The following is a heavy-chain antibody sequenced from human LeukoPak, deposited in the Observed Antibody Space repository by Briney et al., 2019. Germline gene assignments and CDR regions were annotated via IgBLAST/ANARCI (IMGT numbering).Heavy chain of an antibody. J-gene: IGHJ4*02. CDR1: GFTFSSYG. CDR3: AKDEGDDSSGYYLDY. V-gene: IGHV3-30*18. D-gene: IGHD3-22*01. Sequence: GRSLRLSCAASGFTFSSYGMHWVRQAPGKGLEWLAVISYDGSNKYYADSVKGRFTISRDNSKNTLYLQMNSLRAEDTAVYYCAKDEGDDSSGYYLDYWGQGTLVTVSS. CDR2: ISYDGSNK.